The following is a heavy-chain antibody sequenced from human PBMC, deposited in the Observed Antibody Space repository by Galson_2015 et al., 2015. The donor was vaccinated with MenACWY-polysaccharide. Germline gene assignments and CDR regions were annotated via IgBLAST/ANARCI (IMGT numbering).Heavy chain of an antibody. Sequence: SLRLSCAASGFTFSGSGMGWVRQAPGRGLQWVSSITGSGDRTFYADSVKGRFTISRDNSKNTLFLQLNGLRVEDTALYYCTKSFTTSWHSWGQGTLVTVSS. CDR3: TKSFTTSWHS. CDR1: GFTFSGSG. V-gene: IGHV3-23*01. J-gene: IGHJ4*02. CDR2: ITGSGDRT. D-gene: IGHD2-2*01.